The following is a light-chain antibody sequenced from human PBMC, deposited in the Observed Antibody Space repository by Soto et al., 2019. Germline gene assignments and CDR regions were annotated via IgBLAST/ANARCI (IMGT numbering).Light chain of an antibody. Sequence: QSVLTQPASVSGSPGQSITISCAGTSSDIGGSNYVSWYQQHPGKAPKLMIYGVSNRPSGVSNRFSGSKSCNTASLTISGLQAEDEADYFCYSSRSSSSTFYVFGTGTKLTVL. J-gene: IGLJ1*01. CDR2: GVS. V-gene: IGLV2-14*03. CDR1: SSDIGGSNY. CDR3: YSSRSSSSTFYV.